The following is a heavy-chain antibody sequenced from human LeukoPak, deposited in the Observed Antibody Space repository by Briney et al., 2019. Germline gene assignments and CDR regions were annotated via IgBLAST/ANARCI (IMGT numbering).Heavy chain of an antibody. D-gene: IGHD2-15*01. J-gene: IGHJ4*02. CDR3: AKDTSSGGWG. CDR2: ISWDGGST. Sequence: PGGSLRLSCAASGFTFDDYTMHWVRQAPGKGLEWVSLISWDGGSTYYADSVKGRFTISRDNSKNSLYLQMNSLRTEDTALYYCAKDTSSGGWGWGQGTLVTVSS. CDR1: GFTFDDYT. V-gene: IGHV3-43*01.